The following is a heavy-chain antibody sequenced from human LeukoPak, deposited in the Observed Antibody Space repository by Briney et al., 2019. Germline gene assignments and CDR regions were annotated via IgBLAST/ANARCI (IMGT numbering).Heavy chain of an antibody. D-gene: IGHD3-10*01. CDR1: GFTFNTAW. Sequence: GGSLRLSCAASGFTFNTAWMSWVRQAPGKGLEWVGHIKGEPDGGTTHYAAPVKGRFFISRDDSKNTLYLCMNSLKSDDTAVYYCTTDRGITIRPLFDYWGQGTLVTVSS. CDR2: IKGEPDGGTT. CDR3: TTDRGITIRPLFDY. J-gene: IGHJ4*02. V-gene: IGHV3-15*01.